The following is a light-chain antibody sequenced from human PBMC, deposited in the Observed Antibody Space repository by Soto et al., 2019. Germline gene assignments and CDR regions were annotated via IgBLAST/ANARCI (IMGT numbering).Light chain of an antibody. CDR1: QSISSY. CDR3: QQSYSTPPT. J-gene: IGKJ3*01. Sequence: DIQMTQSPSSLSASVGDRVTITCRASQSISSYLNWYQQKPVKAPKLLIYAASSLQSGVPTRFSGGGSGTDFTLTISSLQPDDFATYSYQQSYSTPPTFAPGTKVYIK. CDR2: AAS. V-gene: IGKV1-39*01.